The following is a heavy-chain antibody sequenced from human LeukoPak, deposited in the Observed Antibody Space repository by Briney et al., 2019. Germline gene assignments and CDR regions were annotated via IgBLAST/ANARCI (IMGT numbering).Heavy chain of an antibody. Sequence: GGSLRLSCAVSGFTFSSYWMHWVRQAPGKGPVWVSRINTGGTITDYAGSVTGRFTISRDDAKSTLYLQMNSLRTEDTAVYYCARDQRDYDCPPFDYWGLGTLVTVSS. CDR1: GFTFSSYW. V-gene: IGHV3-74*01. J-gene: IGHJ4*02. CDR3: ARDQRDYDCPPFDY. D-gene: IGHD5-12*01. CDR2: INTGGTIT.